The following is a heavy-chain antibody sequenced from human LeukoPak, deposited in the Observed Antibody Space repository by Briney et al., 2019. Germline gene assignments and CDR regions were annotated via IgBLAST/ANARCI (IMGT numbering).Heavy chain of an antibody. J-gene: IGHJ4*02. CDR2: MNPNSGNT. CDR1: GYTFTSYD. CDR3: ARGPLRYFDWLLKKMYYFDY. V-gene: IGHV1-8*01. D-gene: IGHD3-9*01. Sequence: ASVKVYCKASGYTFTSYDINWVRQATGQGLEWMGWMNPNSGNTGYAQKFQGRVTMTRNTSISTAYMELSSLRSEDTAVYYCARGPLRYFDWLLKKMYYFDYWGQGTLVTVSS.